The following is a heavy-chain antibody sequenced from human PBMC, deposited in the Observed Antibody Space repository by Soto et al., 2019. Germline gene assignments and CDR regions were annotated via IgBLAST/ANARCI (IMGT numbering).Heavy chain of an antibody. Sequence: GGSMRLSCAASGFTFADYAMHWVRQAPGKGLEWVSGISWNSGSIGYADSVKGRFTISRDNAKNSLYLQMNSLRAEDTALYYCAKGSVLMVYAINRGWFDPWGQGTLVTVSS. CDR3: AKGSVLMVYAINRGWFDP. D-gene: IGHD2-8*01. V-gene: IGHV3-9*01. CDR2: ISWNSGSI. CDR1: GFTFADYA. J-gene: IGHJ5*02.